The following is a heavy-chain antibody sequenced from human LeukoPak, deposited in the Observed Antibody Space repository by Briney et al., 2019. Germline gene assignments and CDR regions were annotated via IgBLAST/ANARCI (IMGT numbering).Heavy chain of an antibody. J-gene: IGHJ4*02. CDR1: GFTFSSYS. CDR3: TRHQSSGHNDY. D-gene: IGHD3-10*01. Sequence: GGSLRLSCAASGFTFSSYSMHWVRQAPGNGLAWVSFIGSDGITTTYADSVKGRFTISRDNAQNTLYLQMDGLRAEDTAVYYCTRHQSSGHNDYWGQGTLVTVSS. V-gene: IGHV3-74*01. CDR2: IGSDGITT.